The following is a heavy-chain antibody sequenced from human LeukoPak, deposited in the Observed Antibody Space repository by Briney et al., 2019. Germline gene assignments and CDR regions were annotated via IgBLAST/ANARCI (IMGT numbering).Heavy chain of an antibody. V-gene: IGHV4-39*07. J-gene: IGHJ4*02. D-gene: IGHD1-7*01. CDR2: IYYSGST. CDR3: ARDSWNYVLGDDY. Sequence: SETLSLTCTVCGGSISSSSYYWGWIRQPPGKGLEWIGSIYYSGSTYYNPSLKSRVTISVDTSKNQFSLKLSSVTAADTAVYYCARDSWNYVLGDDYWGQGTLVTVSS. CDR1: GGSISSSSYY.